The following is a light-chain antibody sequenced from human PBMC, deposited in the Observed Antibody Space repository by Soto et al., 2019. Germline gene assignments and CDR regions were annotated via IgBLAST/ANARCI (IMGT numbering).Light chain of an antibody. CDR3: AGWDDSLNGYV. Sequence: QSVLTQPPSASGTPGQRLTISCSGSSSNIGSNTVNWYQQLPGTAPKLLIYSNNQRPSGVPDRFSGSKSGTSASLAISGLQSEDEADYYCAGWDDSLNGYVFGTGTKVTVL. CDR2: SNN. CDR1: SSNIGSNT. J-gene: IGLJ1*01. V-gene: IGLV1-44*01.